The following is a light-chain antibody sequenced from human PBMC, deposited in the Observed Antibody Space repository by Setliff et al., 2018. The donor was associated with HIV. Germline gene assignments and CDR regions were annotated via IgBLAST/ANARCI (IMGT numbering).Light chain of an antibody. V-gene: IGLV2-14*03. CDR3: NSYTSSSTLYV. CDR1: SSDIGRYNY. CDR2: DVN. J-gene: IGLJ1*01. Sequence: QSALAQPASVSGSPGQSITISCTGTSSDIGRYNYVSWYQQHPGKAPKLMIYDVNNRPSGVSNRFSGSKSGNTASLTISGLQVEDEADYYCNSYTSSSTLYVFGTGTKVTGL.